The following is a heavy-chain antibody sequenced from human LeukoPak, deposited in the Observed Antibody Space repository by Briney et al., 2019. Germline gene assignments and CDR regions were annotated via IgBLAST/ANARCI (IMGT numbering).Heavy chain of an antibody. Sequence: ASVKVSCKASGYTFTSYAMHWVRQAPGQRLEWMGWINAGNGNTKYSQKFQGRVTITRDTSASTAYMELSSLRSEDTAVYYCARVPNWNEGGYFDYWGQGTLVTVSS. CDR3: ARVPNWNEGGYFDY. J-gene: IGHJ4*02. D-gene: IGHD1-20*01. CDR2: INAGNGNT. V-gene: IGHV1-3*01. CDR1: GYTFTSYA.